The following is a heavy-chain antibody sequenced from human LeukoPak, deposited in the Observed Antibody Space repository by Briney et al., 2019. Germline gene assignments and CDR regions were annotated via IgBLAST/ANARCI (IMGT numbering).Heavy chain of an antibody. D-gene: IGHD6-19*01. CDR3: ATDPRRHSSGWYGKFDY. CDR1: GYTLTELS. J-gene: IGHJ4*02. CDR2: FDPEDGET. Sequence: ASVKVSCKVSGYTLTELSMHWVRQAPGKGLEWMGGFDPEDGETIYAQKFQGRVTMTKDTSTDTAYMELSSLRSEDTAVYYCATDPRRHSSGWYGKFDYWGQGTLVTVSS. V-gene: IGHV1-24*01.